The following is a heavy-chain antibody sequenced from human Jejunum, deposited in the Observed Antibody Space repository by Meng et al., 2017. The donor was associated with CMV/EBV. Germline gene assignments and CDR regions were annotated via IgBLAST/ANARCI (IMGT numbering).Heavy chain of an antibody. V-gene: IGHV3-21*01. J-gene: IGHJ3*02. CDR2: ISSDSAYK. CDR3: AKHYTRTVADAFDI. D-gene: IGHD6-19*01. CDR1: GFTFNTYS. Sequence: SGFTFNTYSMNWVRQAPGKDLEWVSSISSDSAYKHYADSVQGRFTISRDNAKNSLYLQMNSLRVDDTAVYYCAKHYTRTVADAFDIWGQGTMVTVSS.